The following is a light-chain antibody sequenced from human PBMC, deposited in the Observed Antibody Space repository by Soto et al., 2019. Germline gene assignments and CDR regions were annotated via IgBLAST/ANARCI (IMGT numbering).Light chain of an antibody. V-gene: IGKV3-20*01. CDR2: GAS. Sequence: EVVLMQSPDTLSLSPGERATLSCKASQGVNGNYLAWYQQKPGQAPRLLISGASTRATGVPDRFSGSGSGTDFTLTVNRLEPEDFASYFCQQYGNSWTFGQGTKVEIK. CDR3: QQYGNSWT. CDR1: QGVNGNY. J-gene: IGKJ1*01.